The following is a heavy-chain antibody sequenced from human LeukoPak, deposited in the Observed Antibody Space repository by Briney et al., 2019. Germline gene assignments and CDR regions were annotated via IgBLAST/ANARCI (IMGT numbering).Heavy chain of an antibody. V-gene: IGHV4-39*07. D-gene: IGHD3-22*01. CDR1: GGSISSSSFY. J-gene: IGHJ4*02. Sequence: KPSETLSLACSVSGGSISSSSFYWGWIRQPPGKGLEWIGEINHSGSTNYNPSLKSRVTISVDTSKNQFSLKLSSVTAADTAVYYCARVSKSRLSGRGSSGFNHPAVFDYWGQGTLVTVSS. CDR2: INHSGST. CDR3: ARVSKSRLSGRGSSGFNHPAVFDY.